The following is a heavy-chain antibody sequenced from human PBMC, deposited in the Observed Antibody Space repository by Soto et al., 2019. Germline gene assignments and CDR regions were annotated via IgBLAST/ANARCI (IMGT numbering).Heavy chain of an antibody. CDR2: IIPILGIT. Sequence: QVQLVQSGAEVKKPGSSVKVSCKASGGTFSSYIISWVRQAPGQGLEWMGRIIPILGITIYAQKFQGRVTITADKSTTTAYMELSSLRSGDTAVYYCARDYSSSSCGTWFDPWGQGTLVTVSS. CDR3: ARDYSSSSCGTWFDP. D-gene: IGHD6-13*01. J-gene: IGHJ5*02. CDR1: GGTFSSYI. V-gene: IGHV1-69*08.